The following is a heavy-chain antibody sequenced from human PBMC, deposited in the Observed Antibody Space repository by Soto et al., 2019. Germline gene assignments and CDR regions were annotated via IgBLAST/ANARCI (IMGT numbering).Heavy chain of an antibody. CDR3: TRVPRGYSYGYLDY. D-gene: IGHD5-18*01. J-gene: IGHJ4*02. Sequence: SGGSLRLSCTASGFTFGDYAMSWFRQAPGKGLEWVGFIRSKAYGGTTEYAASVKGRFTISRDDSKSIAYLQMNSLKTEDTAVYYCTRVPRGYSYGYLDYWGQGTLVTVSS. CDR1: GFTFGDYA. V-gene: IGHV3-49*03. CDR2: IRSKAYGGTT.